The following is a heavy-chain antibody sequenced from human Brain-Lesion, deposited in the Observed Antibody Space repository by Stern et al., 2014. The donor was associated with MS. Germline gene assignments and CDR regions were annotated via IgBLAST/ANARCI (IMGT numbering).Heavy chain of an antibody. J-gene: IGHJ4*02. CDR2: IYYSGFT. CDR3: ARHDSVPRPSQLYSARDRGPGYFDY. CDR1: GGSISSSSYY. V-gene: IGHV4-39*01. Sequence: VQLVESGPGLVKPSETLSLTCTVSGGSISSSSYYWAWIRQPPGKGLEWIGNIYYSGFTYYNPSLKSRFTISVDTSKNQFSLKLSSVTAADTAVYYCARHDSVPRPSQLYSARDRGPGYFDYWGQGTLVTVSS. D-gene: IGHD1-26*01.